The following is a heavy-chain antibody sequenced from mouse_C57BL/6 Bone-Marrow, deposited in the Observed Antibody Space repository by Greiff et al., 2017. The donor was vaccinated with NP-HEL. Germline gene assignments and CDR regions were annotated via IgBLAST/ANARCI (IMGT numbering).Heavy chain of an antibody. CDR1: GYAFTNYL. CDR3: ARDYYYYGSSFYYYAMDY. Sequence: QVHVKQSGAELVRPGTSVKVSCKASGYAFTNYLIAWVKQRPGQGLEWIGVINPGSGGTNYNEKFKGKATLTADKSSSTAYMQLSSLTSEDSAVYFCARDYYYYGSSFYYYAMDYWGQGTSVTVSS. V-gene: IGHV1-54*01. D-gene: IGHD1-1*01. CDR2: INPGSGGT. J-gene: IGHJ4*01.